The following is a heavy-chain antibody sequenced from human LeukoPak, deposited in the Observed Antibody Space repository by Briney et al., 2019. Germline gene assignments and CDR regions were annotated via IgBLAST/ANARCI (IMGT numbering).Heavy chain of an antibody. D-gene: IGHD3-16*01. Sequence: GGSLRLSCAASEFTFSSYSMNWVRQAPGKGLEWVSYITGSSSGLWYADSVKGRFTISRDNSKNSLYLQMNSLRDEDTAIYYCARDRGRVFDYWGQGALVPVSS. V-gene: IGHV3-48*02. J-gene: IGHJ4*02. CDR1: EFTFSSYS. CDR3: ARDRGRVFDY. CDR2: ITGSSSGL.